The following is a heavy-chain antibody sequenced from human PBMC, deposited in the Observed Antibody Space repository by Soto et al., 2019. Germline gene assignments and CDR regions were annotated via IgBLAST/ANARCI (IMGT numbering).Heavy chain of an antibody. D-gene: IGHD6-13*01. CDR3: VRGRGISSSWYLGYFDY. CDR2: ISYAGST. CDR1: GGSVNTEDYY. Sequence: QVQLQESGPGLVKPSQTLSLTCTVSGGSVNTEDYYWTWIRQHPGKGLEWIGSISYAGSTYFTPSLLSRLTMSVDTSNNQFSLMLTSVTAADTAVYYCVRGRGISSSWYLGYFDYWGPGTLVTVSS. J-gene: IGHJ4*02. V-gene: IGHV4-31*03.